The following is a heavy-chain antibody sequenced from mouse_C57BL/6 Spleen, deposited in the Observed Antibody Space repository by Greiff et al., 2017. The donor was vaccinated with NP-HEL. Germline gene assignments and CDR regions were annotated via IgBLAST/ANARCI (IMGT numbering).Heavy chain of an antibody. CDR1: GYTFTSYW. Sequence: VKLQQPGAELVKPGASVKLSCKASGYTFTSYWMHWVKQRPGQGLEWIGMIHPNSGSTNYNEKFKSKATLTVDKSSSTAYMQLSSLTSEDSAVYYCATGGNLGYYYAMDYWGQGTSVTVSS. J-gene: IGHJ4*01. CDR2: IHPNSGST. D-gene: IGHD2-1*01. CDR3: ATGGNLGYYYAMDY. V-gene: IGHV1-64*01.